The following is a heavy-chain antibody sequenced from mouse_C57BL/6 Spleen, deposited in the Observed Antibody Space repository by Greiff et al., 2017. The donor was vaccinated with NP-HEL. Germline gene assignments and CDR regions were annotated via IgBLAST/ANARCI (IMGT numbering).Heavy chain of an antibody. D-gene: IGHD1-1*01. Sequence: QVQLQQPGAELVRPGSSVKLSCKASGYTFTSYWMHWVKQRPIQGLEWIGNIDPSDSETHYNQKFKDKATLTVDKSSSTAYMQLSSLTSEDSAVYYCAAGGFITTEGFAYWGQGTLVTVSA. V-gene: IGHV1-52*01. CDR2: IDPSDSET. CDR1: GYTFTSYW. J-gene: IGHJ3*01. CDR3: AAGGFITTEGFAY.